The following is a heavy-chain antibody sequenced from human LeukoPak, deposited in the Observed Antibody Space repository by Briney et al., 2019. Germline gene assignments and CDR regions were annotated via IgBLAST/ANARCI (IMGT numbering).Heavy chain of an antibody. V-gene: IGHV3-23*01. CDR3: ARELEGIGGDAFDI. J-gene: IGHJ3*02. D-gene: IGHD1-1*01. CDR2: ISITGHET. Sequence: PGGSLRLSCAASGFTFSSYAMTWVRQAPGKGLEWVSAISITGHETHYADSVKGRFTISRDTSKNTLFLQMNSLRADDTAVYYCARELEGIGGDAFDIWGQGTMVTVSS. CDR1: GFTFSSYA.